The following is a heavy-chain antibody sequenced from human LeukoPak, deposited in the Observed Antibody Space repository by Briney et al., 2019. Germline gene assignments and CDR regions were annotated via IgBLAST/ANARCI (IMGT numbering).Heavy chain of an antibody. V-gene: IGHV4-59*01. CDR1: GGSISSYY. D-gene: IGHD3-10*01. Sequence: SETLSLTCTVSGGSISSYYWSWVRQPPGKGLEWIGYIYYSGSTNYNPSLTIRVTISVATSKTQFSLKLSSVTAADTAVYYCARVWGSGSYGAFDIWGQGTMVTVSS. CDR2: IYYSGST. CDR3: ARVWGSGSYGAFDI. J-gene: IGHJ3*02.